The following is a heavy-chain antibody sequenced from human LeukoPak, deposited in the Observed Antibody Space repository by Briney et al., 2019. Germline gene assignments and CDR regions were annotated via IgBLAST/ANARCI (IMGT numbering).Heavy chain of an antibody. D-gene: IGHD3-3*01. CDR3: AKDLGITIFGVVQDAFDI. Sequence: GGPLRLSCAASGFTFSSYAMSWVRQAPGKGLEWVSAISGSGGSTYYADSVKGRFTISRDNSKNTLYLQMNSLRAEDTAVYYCAKDLGITIFGVVQDAFDIWGQGTMVTVSS. CDR1: GFTFSSYA. V-gene: IGHV3-23*01. J-gene: IGHJ3*02. CDR2: ISGSGGST.